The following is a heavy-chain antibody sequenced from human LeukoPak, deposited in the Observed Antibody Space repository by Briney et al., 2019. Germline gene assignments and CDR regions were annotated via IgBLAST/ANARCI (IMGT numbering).Heavy chain of an antibody. D-gene: IGHD6-19*01. J-gene: IGHJ6*02. CDR1: GFTFSSYW. Sequence: GGSLRLSCAASGFTFSSYWMSWVRQAPGKGLEWVANIKQDGSEKYYVDSVKGRFTISRDNAKNSLYLQMNSLRAEDTAVYYCARRIAVAGTPYYYYGMDVWGQGTTVTVSS. V-gene: IGHV3-7*01. CDR2: IKQDGSEK. CDR3: ARRIAVAGTPYYYYGMDV.